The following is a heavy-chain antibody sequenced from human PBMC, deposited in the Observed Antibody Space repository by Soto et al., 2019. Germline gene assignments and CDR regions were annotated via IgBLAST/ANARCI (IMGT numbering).Heavy chain of an antibody. Sequence: EVQLVESGGGLVQPGGSLRVSCAASGFTFTTYWMSWVRQAPGKGLEWVANMNQDGSAKYYVDSVKGRFTSSRDNPKNSLYLQMDSLRAEDTAVYYCVRGFRHDYGDREAGHWGPGTLVTVSS. V-gene: IGHV3-7*01. J-gene: IGHJ4*02. D-gene: IGHD4-17*01. CDR2: MNQDGSAK. CDR1: GFTFTTYW. CDR3: VRGFRHDYGDREAGH.